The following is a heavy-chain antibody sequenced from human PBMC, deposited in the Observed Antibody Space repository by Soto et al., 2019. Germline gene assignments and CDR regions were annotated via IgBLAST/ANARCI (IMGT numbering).Heavy chain of an antibody. CDR1: GYTFTRSG. V-gene: IGHV1-18*01. D-gene: IGHD5-12*01. Sequence: QVQLVQSGAEVKKPGSSVKVSCKASGYTFTRSGISWVRQAPGQGLEWMGGISTYNGDTNYAQTFQGRVTMTTDTATSTVYMELRRLRSDDTAVYYCAREGVATYYYYGMDVWGQGTPVTVSS. J-gene: IGHJ6*02. CDR2: ISTYNGDT. CDR3: AREGVATYYYYGMDV.